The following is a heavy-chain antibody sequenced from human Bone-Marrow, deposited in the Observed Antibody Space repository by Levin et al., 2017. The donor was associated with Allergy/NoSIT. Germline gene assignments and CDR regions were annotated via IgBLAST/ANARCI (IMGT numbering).Heavy chain of an antibody. V-gene: IGHV3-30*18. CDR2: ISYDGSNK. D-gene: IGHD6-19*01. Sequence: GESLKISCAASGFTFSSYGMHWVRQAPGKGLEWVAVISYDGSNKYYADSVKGRFTISRDNSKNTLYLQMNSLRAEDTAVYYCAKVIAVAGSYYYGMDVWGQGTTVTVSS. CDR1: GFTFSSYG. CDR3: AKVIAVAGSYYYGMDV. J-gene: IGHJ6*02.